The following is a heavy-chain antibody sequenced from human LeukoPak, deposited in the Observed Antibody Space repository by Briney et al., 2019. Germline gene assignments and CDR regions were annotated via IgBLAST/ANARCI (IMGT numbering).Heavy chain of an antibody. Sequence: KHGESLKISCKGSVYSINNYWIGWVRQMPGKGLEWMGIIYPADSDIRYSPSFQGQVTISADKSISTAYLQWSSLKASDTAMYYCARQEYCSGGSCYTWFDPWGQGTLVTVSS. CDR3: ARQEYCSGGSCYTWFDP. V-gene: IGHV5-51*01. CDR1: VYSINNYW. J-gene: IGHJ5*02. CDR2: IYPADSDI. D-gene: IGHD2-15*01.